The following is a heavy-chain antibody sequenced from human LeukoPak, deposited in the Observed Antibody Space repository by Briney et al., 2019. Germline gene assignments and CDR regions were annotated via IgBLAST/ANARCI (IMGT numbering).Heavy chain of an antibody. V-gene: IGHV3-33*06. CDR1: GFILRVFG. Sequence: GGSLRLSCAVSGFILRVFGFHGVRQAPGKGLEWVAVTWFDGSQKYYADSVKGRFTISRDNSKNTLYLEMNSLRVEDTAVYYCAKWEGTRQFYFGYWGQGAMVTVSS. J-gene: IGHJ4*02. CDR2: TWFDGSQK. D-gene: IGHD1-26*01. CDR3: AKWEGTRQFYFGY.